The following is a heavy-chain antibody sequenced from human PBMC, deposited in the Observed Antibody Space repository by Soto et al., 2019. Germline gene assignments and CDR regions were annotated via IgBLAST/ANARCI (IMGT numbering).Heavy chain of an antibody. J-gene: IGHJ5*02. Sequence: PSETLSLTCTVSGCSISSYYWSWIRQPPGKGLEWIGYIYYNEITNYNPSLKSRVAISVDTSKNQFSLKLSSVTAADTAMYYCARIQYRNWFDPWGQGTLVTVSS. CDR3: ARIQYRNWFDP. D-gene: IGHD5-12*01. V-gene: IGHV4-59*01. CDR2: IYYNEIT. CDR1: GCSISSYY.